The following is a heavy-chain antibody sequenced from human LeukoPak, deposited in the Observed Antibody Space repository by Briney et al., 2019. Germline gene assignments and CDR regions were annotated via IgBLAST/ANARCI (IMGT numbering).Heavy chain of an antibody. D-gene: IGHD3-10*01. J-gene: IGHJ5*02. CDR2: IYYSGST. V-gene: IGHV4-59*01. CDR3: ARNVLNYGSGSYDGWFDP. CDR1: GGSFSGYY. Sequence: SETLSLTCAVYGGSFSGYYWNWIRQPPGKGLEWIGYIYYSGSTNYNPSLKSRVTISVDTSKNQFSLKMTSVTAADTAVYYCARNVLNYGSGSYDGWFDPWGQGTLVTVSS.